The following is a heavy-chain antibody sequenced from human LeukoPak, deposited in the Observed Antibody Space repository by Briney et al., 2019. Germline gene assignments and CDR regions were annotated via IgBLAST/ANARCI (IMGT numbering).Heavy chain of an antibody. CDR3: ARSYCSSTSCYRKYFQH. CDR1: GGSISSYY. D-gene: IGHD2-2*02. J-gene: IGHJ1*01. Sequence: SETLSLTCTVSGGSISSYYWSWIRQPPGKGLEWIGYIYYSGSTNYNPSLKSRVTISVDTSKNQFSLKLSSVTAADTAVYYCARSYCSSTSCYRKYFQHWGQGTLVTVSS. CDR2: IYYSGST. V-gene: IGHV4-59*12.